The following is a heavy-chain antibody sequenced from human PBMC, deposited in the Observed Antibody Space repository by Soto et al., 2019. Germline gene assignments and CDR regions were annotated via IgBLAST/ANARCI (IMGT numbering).Heavy chain of an antibody. V-gene: IGHV5-10-1*01. Sequence: HGESLKISCKGSGYSFTSYWISWVRQMPGKGLEWMGRIDPSDSYTNYSPSFQGHVTISADKSISTAYLQWSSLKASDTAMYYCARSYGSGIYGYYHGMDVWGQGTTVTVSS. J-gene: IGHJ6*02. D-gene: IGHD3-10*01. CDR3: ARSYGSGIYGYYHGMDV. CDR1: GYSFTSYW. CDR2: IDPSDSYT.